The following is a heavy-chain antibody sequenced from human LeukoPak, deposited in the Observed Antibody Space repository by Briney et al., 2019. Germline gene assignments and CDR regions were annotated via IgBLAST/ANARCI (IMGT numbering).Heavy chain of an antibody. Sequence: GASVTVSCTASGYTFTSYGISWVRQAPGQGLEWMGWISFHNGNTNYPQKLQGRVTMTTDRSTSTAYMELRSLRSDDTAVYYCARADVSGSYFHLDYWGQGTLVTVSS. J-gene: IGHJ4*02. D-gene: IGHD3-16*01. CDR3: ARADVSGSYFHLDY. CDR1: GYTFTSYG. CDR2: ISFHNGNT. V-gene: IGHV1-18*01.